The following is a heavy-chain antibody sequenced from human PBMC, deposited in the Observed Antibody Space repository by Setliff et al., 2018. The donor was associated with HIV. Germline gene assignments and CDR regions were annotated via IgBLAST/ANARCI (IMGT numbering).Heavy chain of an antibody. V-gene: IGHV1-69*10. D-gene: IGHD3-22*01. CDR1: GGSFSSYA. CDR3: ARDHDSSAYTYFDY. J-gene: IGHJ4*02. CDR2: IIPILGIA. Sequence: SVKVSCKVSGGSFSSYAITWVRQAPGQGLEWMGGIIPILGIANYAQKFKGRVTITADKSTSTVYMELRSLRSEDTAVYYCARDHDSSAYTYFDYWGQGTLGTVSS.